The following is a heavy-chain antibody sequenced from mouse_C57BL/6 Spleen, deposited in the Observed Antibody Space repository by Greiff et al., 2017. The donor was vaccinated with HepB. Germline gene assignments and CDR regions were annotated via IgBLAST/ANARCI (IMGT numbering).Heavy chain of an antibody. V-gene: IGHV5-9-1*02. Sequence: EVKVVESGEGLVKPGGSLKLSCAASGFTFSSYAMSWVRQTPEKRLEWVAYISSGGDYIYYADTVKGRFTISRDNARNTLYLQMSSLKSEDTAMYYCTRVITTVVAFYYFDYWGQGTTLTVSS. CDR1: GFTFSSYA. CDR2: ISSGGDYI. CDR3: TRVITTVVAFYYFDY. J-gene: IGHJ2*01. D-gene: IGHD1-1*01.